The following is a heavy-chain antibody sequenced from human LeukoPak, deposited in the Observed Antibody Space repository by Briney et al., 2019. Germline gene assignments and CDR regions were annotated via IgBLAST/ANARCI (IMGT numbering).Heavy chain of an antibody. V-gene: IGHV4-39*01. D-gene: IGHD3-10*01. Sequence: SETLSLTCTVSGGSISSSSYYWGWIRQPPGKGLEWIGSIYYSGSTYYNPSLKSRVTISVGTSKNQFSLKLSSVTAADTAVYYCARHLVQGDGMDVWGQGTTVTVSS. J-gene: IGHJ6*02. CDR3: ARHLVQGDGMDV. CDR2: IYYSGST. CDR1: GGSISSSSYY.